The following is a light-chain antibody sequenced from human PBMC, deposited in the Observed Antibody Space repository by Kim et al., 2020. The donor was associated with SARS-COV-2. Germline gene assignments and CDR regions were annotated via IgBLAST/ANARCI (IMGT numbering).Light chain of an antibody. CDR3: QVWDSTTGV. J-gene: IGLJ2*01. V-gene: IGLV3-9*01. CDR2: RDS. Sequence: SVALGQTAGITWGGNNIGSRNVHWYQQKPGQAPVLVIYRDSDRPSGIPERFSGSNSGNTATLTISRAQAGDEADYYCQVWDSTTGVFGGGTQLTVL. CDR1: NIGSRN.